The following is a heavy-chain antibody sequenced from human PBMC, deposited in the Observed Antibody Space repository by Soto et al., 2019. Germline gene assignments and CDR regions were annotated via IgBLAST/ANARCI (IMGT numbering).Heavy chain of an antibody. D-gene: IGHD2-21*02. J-gene: IGHJ5*02. CDR3: ARRSNLSYCGGDCYRGGWFDP. V-gene: IGHV1-24*01. CDR1: GYTLTELS. Sequence: ASVEVSCKVSGYTLTELSMHWVRQAPGKGLEWMGGFDPEDGETIYAQKFQGRVTITADKSTSTAYMELSSLRSEDTAVYYCARRSNLSYCGGDCYRGGWFDPWGQGTLVTVSS. CDR2: FDPEDGET.